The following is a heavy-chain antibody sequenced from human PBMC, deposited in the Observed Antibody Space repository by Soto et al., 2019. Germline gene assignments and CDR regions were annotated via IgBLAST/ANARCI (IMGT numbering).Heavy chain of an antibody. Sequence: ELQVLELGGGLVQSGGSLRLSCAASGFTFNQYAMNWVRQAPGKGLDWVSAISGAGGVTEYADSVQGRFTISRDNSKKTVYLDMNSLRVEDTAIYYCARGGCARSSCSCDWWGQGTLVTVS. CDR2: ISGAGGVT. D-gene: IGHD6-13*01. CDR1: GFTFNQYA. J-gene: IGHJ4*02. V-gene: IGHV3-23*01. CDR3: ARGGCARSSCSCDW.